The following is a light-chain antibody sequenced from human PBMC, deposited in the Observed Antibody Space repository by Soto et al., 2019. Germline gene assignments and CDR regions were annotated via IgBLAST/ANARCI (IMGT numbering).Light chain of an antibody. CDR1: QSVGTY. CDR2: DAS. J-gene: IGKJ1*01. Sequence: EIVLTQSPATLSLSPGERAILSCRASQSVGTYLAWYQQKPGQAPRLLIYDASNRATGIPARFGGSGSGTDFTLTINSLQSEDFAVYYCQQYNNWPPWTFGQGTKVEIK. V-gene: IGKV3-11*01. CDR3: QQYNNWPPWT.